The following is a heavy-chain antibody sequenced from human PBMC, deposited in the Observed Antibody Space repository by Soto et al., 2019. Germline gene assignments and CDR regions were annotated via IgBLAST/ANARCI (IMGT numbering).Heavy chain of an antibody. V-gene: IGHV1-46*03. J-gene: IGHJ3*02. CDR3: ARPSSYSSGPDAFDI. Sequence: QVQLVQSGAEVKKPGASVKVSCKASGYTFTSYYMHWVRQAPGQGLEWMGIINPSGGSTSYAQKARGRVTMNGDQYTRTVYMELSSMRSEDTAVYYCARPSSYSSGPDAFDIWGQGTMVTVSS. D-gene: IGHD6-19*01. CDR1: GYTFTSYY. CDR2: INPSGGST.